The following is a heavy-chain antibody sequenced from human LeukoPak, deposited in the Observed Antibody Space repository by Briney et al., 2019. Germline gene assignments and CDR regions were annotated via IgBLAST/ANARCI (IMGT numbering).Heavy chain of an antibody. CDR1: GFTFSRYW. V-gene: IGHV3-74*01. D-gene: IGHD6-19*01. J-gene: IGHJ5*02. Sequence: GGSLRLACAAAGFTFSRYWMDWVRQAPGRGRGWVSRINSHGSSTSNAASEKRRYTIYRDNAKNTLYLQMNSLRAEDTAVYYCAREGYSSGWYGGFWFDPWGQGTLVTVSS. CDR3: AREGYSSGWYGGFWFDP. CDR2: INSHGSST.